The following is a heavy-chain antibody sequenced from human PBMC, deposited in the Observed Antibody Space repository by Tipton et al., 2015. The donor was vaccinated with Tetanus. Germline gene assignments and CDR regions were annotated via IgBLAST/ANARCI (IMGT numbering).Heavy chain of an antibody. J-gene: IGHJ5*02. Sequence: TLSLTCTVSGGSISSGGYYWSWIRQHPGKGLEWIGYIYYSGSTYYNPSLKSRVTISVDTSKNQFSLKLSSVTAADTAVYYCARGGSRYYYGSGSDNWFDPWGQGTLVTVSS. CDR2: IYYSGST. V-gene: IGHV4-31*03. CDR3: ARGGSRYYYGSGSDNWFDP. CDR1: GGSISSGGYY. D-gene: IGHD3-10*01.